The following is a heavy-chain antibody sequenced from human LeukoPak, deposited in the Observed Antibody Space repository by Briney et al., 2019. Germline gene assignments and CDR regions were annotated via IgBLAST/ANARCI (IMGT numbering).Heavy chain of an antibody. CDR3: AKDRLGGPYFFHY. V-gene: IGHV3-23*01. J-gene: IGHJ4*02. CDR2: IIGSGSST. D-gene: IGHD3-16*01. CDR1: GFTFSSYG. Sequence: GGTQRLSCAASGFTFSSYGMSWVRQAPGKGLQWVSVIIGSGSSTYYADSVKGRFTISRDNARNTLYLQMNSLRAEDTAVYFCAKDRLGGPYFFHYWGQGTLVTVSS.